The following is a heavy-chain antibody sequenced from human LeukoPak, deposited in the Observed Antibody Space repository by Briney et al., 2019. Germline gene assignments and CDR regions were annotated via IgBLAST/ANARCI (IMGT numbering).Heavy chain of an antibody. CDR3: ARVGRNGGWHFDY. D-gene: IGHD6-19*01. CDR2: IYYSGKT. V-gene: IGHV4-39*07. CDR1: GGSISSDSYH. Sequence: SETLSLTCSVSGGSISSDSYHWGWIRQPPGKGLEWIGSIYYSGKTFYNPSLESRVTISMPTSKTQFSLNLSSVTAADTAVYYCARVGRNGGWHFDYWGQGTLVTVSS. J-gene: IGHJ4*02.